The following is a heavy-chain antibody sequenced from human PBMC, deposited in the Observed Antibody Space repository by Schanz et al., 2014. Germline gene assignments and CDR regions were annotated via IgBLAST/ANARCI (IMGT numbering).Heavy chain of an antibody. D-gene: IGHD1-26*01. CDR3: ARGGPAYYFDD. CDR2: ISSGGGNT. Sequence: EVQLLESGGGLVQPGGSLRLSCASSGFSFTTYAMSWVRQAPGKGLEWVSSISSGGGNTYYADSVKGRFTISRDNSKNTVYIQMNSLRAEDTAVYYCARGGPAYYFDDWGQGTRVTVSA. J-gene: IGHJ3*01. V-gene: IGHV3-23*01. CDR1: GFSFTTYA.